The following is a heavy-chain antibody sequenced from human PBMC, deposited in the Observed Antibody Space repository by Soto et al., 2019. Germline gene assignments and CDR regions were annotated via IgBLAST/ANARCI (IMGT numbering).Heavy chain of an antibody. V-gene: IGHV1-69*18. D-gene: IGHD6-6*01. Sequence: QVQLVQSGSEVRRPGSSVRVSCKASGGSFSNSAIAWVRQAPGQVLEWLGMIIPIFTTTNYAQKFKDKLTITADGSTSTAYMELSGLKSEDTAVYFCARPSGLLGQFSALVDYWGQGTLVTVSS. J-gene: IGHJ4*02. CDR3: ARPSGLLGQFSALVDY. CDR2: IIPIFTTT. CDR1: GGSFSNSA.